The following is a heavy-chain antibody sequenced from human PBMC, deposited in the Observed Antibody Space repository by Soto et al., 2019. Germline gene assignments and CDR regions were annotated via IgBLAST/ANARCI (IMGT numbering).Heavy chain of an antibody. CDR2: ISFDGSKK. CDR3: ANDHGDYAGYLDY. Sequence: QVQLVESGGGVVQPGRSLRLSCAASTFTFSNFGMNWVRQAPGKGLEWVAVISFDGSKKYYAASVKGRFTISRDNSKNTLYLEMNSLRPEDTAFYYCANDHGDYAGYLDYWGRGTLVTVSS. CDR1: TFTFSNFG. J-gene: IGHJ4*02. V-gene: IGHV3-30*18. D-gene: IGHD4-17*01.